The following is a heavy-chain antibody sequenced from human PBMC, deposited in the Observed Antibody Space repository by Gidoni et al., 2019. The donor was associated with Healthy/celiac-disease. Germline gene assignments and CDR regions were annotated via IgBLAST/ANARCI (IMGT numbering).Heavy chain of an antibody. D-gene: IGHD5-18*01. Sequence: LELIGRIYTSGSTNYNPSLKSRVTISVDTSKNQFSLKLSSVTAADTDGYYCSRVMVTAGRHAFDYWGQGTLVTVSS. V-gene: IGHV4-61*02. J-gene: IGHJ4*02. CDR3: SRVMVTAGRHAFDY. CDR2: IYTSGST.